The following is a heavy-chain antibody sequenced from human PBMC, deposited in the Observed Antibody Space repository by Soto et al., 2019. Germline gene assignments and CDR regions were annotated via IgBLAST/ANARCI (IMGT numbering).Heavy chain of an antibody. CDR1: GGTFSSYA. CDR3: ARPFYCSSTSCEGYWFDP. Sequence: GASVKVSCKASGGTFSSYAISWVRQAPGQGLEWMGGIIPIFGTANYAQKFQGRVTITADESTSTAYMELSSLRSEDTAVYYCARPFYCSSTSCEGYWFDPWGQGTLVTVSS. J-gene: IGHJ5*02. V-gene: IGHV1-69*13. D-gene: IGHD2-2*01. CDR2: IIPIFGTA.